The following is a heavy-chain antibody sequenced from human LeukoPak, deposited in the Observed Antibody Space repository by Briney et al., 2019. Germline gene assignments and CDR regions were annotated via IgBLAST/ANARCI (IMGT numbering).Heavy chain of an antibody. CDR2: INWNGDTT. V-gene: IGHV3-20*04. J-gene: IGHJ4*02. Sequence: GGSLRLSCAASGFPFQDSGLSWVRQAPGKGLEWISGINWNGDTTVYADSVKGRFTISRDNAKNSLYLQMNSLRADDTAFYYCARQTRGYVYYFDYWGQGTLVTVYS. D-gene: IGHD2-2*01. CDR1: GFPFQDSG. CDR3: ARQTRGYVYYFDY.